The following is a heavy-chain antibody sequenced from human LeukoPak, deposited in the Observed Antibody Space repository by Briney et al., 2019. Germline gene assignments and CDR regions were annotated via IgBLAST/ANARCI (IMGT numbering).Heavy chain of an antibody. Sequence: ASVKVFCKVSGYTLTELSMHWVRQAPGKGLEGMGGFDPEDGETIYAQKFQGRVTMTEDTSTDTAYMELSSLRSEDTAVYYCARGQSLRYFDRLLNWGQGTLVTVSS. CDR2: FDPEDGET. CDR3: ARGQSLRYFDRLLN. V-gene: IGHV1-24*01. D-gene: IGHD3-9*01. J-gene: IGHJ4*02. CDR1: GYTLTELS.